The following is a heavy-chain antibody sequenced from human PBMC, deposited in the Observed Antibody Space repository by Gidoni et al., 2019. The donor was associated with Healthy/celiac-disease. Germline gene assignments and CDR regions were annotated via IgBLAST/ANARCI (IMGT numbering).Heavy chain of an antibody. CDR2: ISGSGGST. CDR1: GFTFSSYA. D-gene: IGHD3-22*01. Sequence: EVQLLESGGGLVQPGGSLRLSCAASGFTFSSYAMSWVRQAPGKGLEWVSAISGSGGSTYYADSVKGRFTISRDNSKNTLYLQMNSLRAEDTAVYYCAKDPAPYDSSGYLGYYFDYWGQGTLVTVSS. V-gene: IGHV3-23*01. CDR3: AKDPAPYDSSGYLGYYFDY. J-gene: IGHJ4*02.